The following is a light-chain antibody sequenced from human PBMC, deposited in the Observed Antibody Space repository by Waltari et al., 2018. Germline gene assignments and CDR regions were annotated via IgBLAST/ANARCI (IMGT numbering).Light chain of an antibody. CDR3: QQYYSTPRA. J-gene: IGKJ1*01. CDR1: QHVLYSSNSKNY. V-gene: IGKV4-1*01. Sequence: DIVMTQAPASLAGALGESATINVKSSQHVLYSSNSKNYLDCDQQKPGHPPKLLIYWASTRESGVPDRFSGSGSGTDFTLTITSLQAEDVAVYYCQQYYSTPRAFGQGTKVEIK. CDR2: WAS.